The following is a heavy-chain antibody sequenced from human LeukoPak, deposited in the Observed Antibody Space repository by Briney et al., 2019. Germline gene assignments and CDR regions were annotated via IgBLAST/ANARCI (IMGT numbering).Heavy chain of an antibody. D-gene: IGHD4-23*01. V-gene: IGHV3-9*01. CDR2: ISWNSGSI. CDR1: GFTFDDYA. J-gene: IGHJ3*02. CDR3: AKDISPDYGGNSESHAFDI. Sequence: PGGSLRLSCAASGFTFDDYAMHWVRQAPGKGLEGVSVISWNSGSIGYADSVKGRFTISRDNAKNSLYLQMNGLRAEDTALYYCAKDISPDYGGNSESHAFDIWGQGTMVTVSS.